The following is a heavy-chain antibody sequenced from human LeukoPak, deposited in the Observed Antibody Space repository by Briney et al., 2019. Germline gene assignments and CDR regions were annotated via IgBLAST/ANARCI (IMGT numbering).Heavy chain of an antibody. CDR2: ISSSSSTI. Sequence: GGSLRLSCAASGFTFSSYSMNWVRQAPGKGLEWVSYISSSSSTIYYADSVKGRFTISRDNAKNSLYLQMNSLRAEDTAVYYCARSRDTTDYYYYMDVWGKGTTVTVSS. D-gene: IGHD4-17*01. V-gene: IGHV3-48*01. CDR3: ARSRDTTDYYYYMDV. J-gene: IGHJ6*03. CDR1: GFTFSSYS.